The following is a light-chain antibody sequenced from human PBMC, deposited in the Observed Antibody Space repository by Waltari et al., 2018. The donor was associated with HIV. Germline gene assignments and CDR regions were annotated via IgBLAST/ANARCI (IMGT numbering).Light chain of an antibody. V-gene: IGLV3-1*01. CDR1: KLGDKY. CDR2: QDS. CDR3: QAWDSSTVV. Sequence: SYELTQPPSVSVSPGQTASITCSGDKLGDKYACWYQQKPGQSPVVVISQDSKRPSGIPERFYGSNSGNTATLTISGTQAMDEADYYCQAWDSSTVVFGGGTKLTVL. J-gene: IGLJ2*01.